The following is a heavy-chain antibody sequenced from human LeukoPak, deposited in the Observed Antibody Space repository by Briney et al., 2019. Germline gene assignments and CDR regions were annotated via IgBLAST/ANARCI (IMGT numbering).Heavy chain of an antibody. V-gene: IGHV4-38-2*02. CDR2: IYHNGNT. CDR3: AREYSSSSRAFDI. CDR1: GYSISSGYY. J-gene: IGHJ3*02. D-gene: IGHD6-6*01. Sequence: SETLSLTCAVSGYSISSGYYWGWIRQPPGKGLEWIGSIYHNGNTYYNPSLKSRVTISVDTSKNQFTLKLSSVTAADTAVSYCAREYSSSSRAFDIWGQGTMVTVSS.